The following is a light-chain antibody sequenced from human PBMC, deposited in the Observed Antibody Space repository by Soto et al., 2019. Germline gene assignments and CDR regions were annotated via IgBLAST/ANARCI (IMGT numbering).Light chain of an antibody. J-gene: IGLJ2*01. CDR1: SGQSNYA. CDR3: QTWGSGIVV. Sequence: QSVLTQSPSASASLGASVKLTCTLSSGQSNYAIAWHQQQSEKGPRYLMKLNSDGSHSKGDGIPDRFSGSSSGAERYLTISCLQSEDEADYYCQTWGSGIVVFGGATKVTVL. CDR2: LNSDGSH. V-gene: IGLV4-69*01.